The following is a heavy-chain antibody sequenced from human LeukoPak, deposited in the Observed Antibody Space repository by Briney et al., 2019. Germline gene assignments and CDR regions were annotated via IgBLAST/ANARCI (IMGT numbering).Heavy chain of an antibody. V-gene: IGHV1-18*01. CDR3: ARDDWDNWFDP. CDR1: GGTFSSFA. J-gene: IGHJ5*02. Sequence: ASVKVSCKTSGGTFSSFAITWVRQTPGQGLEWMGWISAYNGNTNYAQKLQGRVTMTTDTSTSTAYMELRSLRSDDTAVYYCARDDWDNWFDPWGQGTLVTVSS. CDR2: ISAYNGNT. D-gene: IGHD3-9*01.